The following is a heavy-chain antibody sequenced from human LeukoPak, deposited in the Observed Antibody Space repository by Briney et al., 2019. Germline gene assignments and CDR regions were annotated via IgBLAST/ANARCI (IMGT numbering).Heavy chain of an antibody. J-gene: IGHJ5*02. V-gene: IGHV4-59*01. CDR3: VSLYGSGNYNWFDP. D-gene: IGHD3-10*01. CDR1: GGSISSYY. CDR2: IYYSGST. Sequence: SETLSLTCTVSGGSISSYYWSWIRQPPGKGLEWIGYIYYSGSTNYNPSLKSRVTISVDTSKNQFSLKLSSVTAEDTAVYYCVSLYGSGNYNWFDPWGQGTLVTVSS.